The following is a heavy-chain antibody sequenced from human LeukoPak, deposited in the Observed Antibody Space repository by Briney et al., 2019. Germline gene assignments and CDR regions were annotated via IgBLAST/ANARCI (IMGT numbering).Heavy chain of an antibody. V-gene: IGHV6-1*01. Sequence: SLTLSLTCAISGDSVSSNSAAWNWIRESPSRGLEWLGRTYYRSKWYNDYAVSVKSRITINPDTSKNQFSLQLNSVTPEDTAVYYCARGGIAVAANWFDPWGQGTLVTVSS. CDR2: TYYRSKWYN. J-gene: IGHJ5*02. CDR1: GDSVSSNSAA. D-gene: IGHD6-19*01. CDR3: ARGGIAVAANWFDP.